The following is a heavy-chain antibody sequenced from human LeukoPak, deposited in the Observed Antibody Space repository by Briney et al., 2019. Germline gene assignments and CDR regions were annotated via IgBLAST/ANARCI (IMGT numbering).Heavy chain of an antibody. D-gene: IGHD2-2*02. J-gene: IGHJ4*02. CDR1: GFTFSSYA. Sequence: PGGSLRLSCAASGFTFSSYAMSWVRQPPGKGLEWVSAISASGGSTYYVDSVKGRFTISRDNSKNTLYPQMNSLRAEDTAVYYCAKDLRLLNDCNTLIFDYWGQGTLVTVSS. CDR3: AKDLRLLNDCNTLIFDY. V-gene: IGHV3-23*01. CDR2: ISASGGST.